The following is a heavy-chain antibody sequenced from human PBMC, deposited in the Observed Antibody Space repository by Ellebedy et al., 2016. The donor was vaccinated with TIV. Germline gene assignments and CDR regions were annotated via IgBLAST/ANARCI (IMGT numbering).Heavy chain of an antibody. CDR3: SDAYGRVTPAY. J-gene: IGHJ4*02. Sequence: MPSETLSLTCTVPGGSVSSANSYWTWFLQPTGKGLEWIGYSYSGGRTDYKHSLKSRMAISVDTSRNQISLKFSSVTAAATAVYYCSDAYGRVTPAYWGQGTLVTVSS. CDR1: GGSVSSANSY. CDR2: SYSGGRT. D-gene: IGHD4-17*01. V-gene: IGHV4-61*01.